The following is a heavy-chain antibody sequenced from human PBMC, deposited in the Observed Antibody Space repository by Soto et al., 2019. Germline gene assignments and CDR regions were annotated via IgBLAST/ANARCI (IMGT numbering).Heavy chain of an antibody. CDR1: GGSFSGYY. CDR2: INHSGST. J-gene: IGHJ4*02. V-gene: IGHV4-34*01. D-gene: IGHD6-19*01. Sequence: PSETLSLTCAVYGGSFSGYYWSWIRQPPGKGLEWIGEINHSGSTNYNPSLKSRVTISVDTSKNQFYLKLSSVTAADTAVYYCAKSSGWPFDYWGQGTLVTVS. CDR3: AKSSGWPFDY.